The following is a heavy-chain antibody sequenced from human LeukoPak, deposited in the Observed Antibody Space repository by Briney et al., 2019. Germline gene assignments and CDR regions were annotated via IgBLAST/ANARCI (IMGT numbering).Heavy chain of an antibody. J-gene: IGHJ4*02. D-gene: IGHD2-15*01. CDR1: GGSISSSSYY. CDR3: ARHRSVVVVAASLYYFDY. CDR2: IYYSGST. Sequence: SETLSLTCTVSGGSISSSSYYWGWIRQPPGKGLEWIGSIYYSGSTYYNPSLKSRVTISVDTSKNQFSLKLSSVTAADTAVYYCARHRSVVVVAASLYYFDYWGQGTLVTVSS. V-gene: IGHV4-39*01.